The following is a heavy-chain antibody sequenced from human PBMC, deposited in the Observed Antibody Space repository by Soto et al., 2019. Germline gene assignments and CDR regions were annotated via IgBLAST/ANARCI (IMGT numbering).Heavy chain of an antibody. CDR3: ATSVGAAAGPANFQH. Sequence: QVQLVESGGGVVQPGRSLRLSCAASGFTFSSYGMHWVRQAPGKGLEWVAVISYDGSNKYYADSVKGRFTISRDNSKNTLYLQMNSLRAEDTAVYYCATSVGAAAGPANFQHWGQGTLVTVSS. D-gene: IGHD6-13*01. CDR1: GFTFSSYG. J-gene: IGHJ1*01. CDR2: ISYDGSNK. V-gene: IGHV3-30*03.